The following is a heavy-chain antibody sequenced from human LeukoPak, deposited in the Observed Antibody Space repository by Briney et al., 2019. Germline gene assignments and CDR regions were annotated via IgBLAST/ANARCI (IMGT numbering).Heavy chain of an antibody. D-gene: IGHD3-16*02. CDR1: GGPFHTYA. CDR3: ARVGYTRGPLPYGMDV. V-gene: IGHV1-69*04. CDR2: VVPASEIS. Sequence: GASVKVSCKASGGPFHTYAISWVRLVPGQGLEWMGRVVPASEISTYAQKFLGRVTITADYSASTVYMDLSGLRFDDTATYYCARVGYTRGPLPYGMDVWGQGTTVTV. J-gene: IGHJ6*02.